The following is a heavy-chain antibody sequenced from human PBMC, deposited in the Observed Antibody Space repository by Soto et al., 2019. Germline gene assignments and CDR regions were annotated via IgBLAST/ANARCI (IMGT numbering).Heavy chain of an antibody. CDR2: ITSSSSYI. V-gene: IGHV3-21*01. CDR1: GXTFSSYS. D-gene: IGHD4-17*01. CDR3: ARTDYGDYAFDF. J-gene: IGHJ4*02. Sequence: GSLRLSCAASGXTFSSYSMNWVRQAPGKGLEWVSSITSSSSYIYYADSVKCLFTISRDNAKNSLYLKMNSLRAEDTAVYYCARTDYGDYAFDFWGQATLL.